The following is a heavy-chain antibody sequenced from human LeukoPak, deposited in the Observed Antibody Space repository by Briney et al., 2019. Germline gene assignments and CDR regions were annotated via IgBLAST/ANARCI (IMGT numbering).Heavy chain of an antibody. Sequence: ASVKVSCKASGYTFTSYYMHWVRQAPGQGLEWMGIINPSGGSTSYAQKFQGRVTITADESTSTAYMELSSLRSEDTAVYYCASLWTHFDYWGQGTLVTVSS. CDR2: INPSGGST. CDR3: ASLWTHFDY. J-gene: IGHJ4*02. CDR1: GYTFTSYY. V-gene: IGHV1-46*01. D-gene: IGHD3-3*01.